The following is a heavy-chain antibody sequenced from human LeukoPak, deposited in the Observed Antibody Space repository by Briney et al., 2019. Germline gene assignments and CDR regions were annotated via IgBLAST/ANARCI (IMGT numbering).Heavy chain of an antibody. CDR1: GFTFSTYG. V-gene: IGHV3-21*01. CDR2: ISSRSYI. Sequence: GGSLRLSCAASGFTFSTYGMNWVRQAPGKGLEWVSSISSRSYIYYADSVKGRFIISRDNAKNSLYLQMNSLRAEDTALYYCARGGGDVPIDYWGQGTLVTVSS. J-gene: IGHJ4*02. CDR3: ARGGGDVPIDY. D-gene: IGHD2-21*02.